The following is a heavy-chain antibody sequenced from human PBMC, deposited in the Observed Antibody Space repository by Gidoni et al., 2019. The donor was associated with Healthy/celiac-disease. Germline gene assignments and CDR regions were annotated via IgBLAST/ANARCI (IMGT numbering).Heavy chain of an antibody. D-gene: IGHD5-12*01. CDR1: GFTFSSYW. CDR3: ARDTHVGYSGYGGDY. CDR2: IKQDGSEK. Sequence: EVQLVESGGGLVQPGGSLRRSCAASGFTFSSYWMSWGRQAPGKGLEWVANIKQDGSEKYYVDSVKGRFTISRDNAKNSLYLQMNSLRAEDTAVYYCARDTHVGYSGYGGDYWGQGTLVTVSS. J-gene: IGHJ4*02. V-gene: IGHV3-7*01.